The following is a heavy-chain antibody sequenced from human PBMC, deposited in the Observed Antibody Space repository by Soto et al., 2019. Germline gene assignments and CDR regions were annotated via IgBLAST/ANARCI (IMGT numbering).Heavy chain of an antibody. CDR2: MNPNSGNT. V-gene: IGHV1-8*01. D-gene: IGHD4-17*01. Sequence: ASVKVSCKASGYTFTSYVINWVRQATGQGLEWMGWMNPNSGNTGYAQKFQGRVTMTRNTSISTAYMELSSLRSEDTAVYYCARNYGDYLYYYYYMDVWGKGTTVTVSS. CDR3: ARNYGDYLYYYYYMDV. J-gene: IGHJ6*03. CDR1: GYTFTSYV.